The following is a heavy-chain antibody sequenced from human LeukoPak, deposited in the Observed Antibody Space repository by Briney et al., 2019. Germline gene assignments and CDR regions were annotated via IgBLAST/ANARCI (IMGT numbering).Heavy chain of an antibody. CDR3: AKAATYYDSSGYPPY. J-gene: IGHJ1*01. V-gene: IGHV3-23*01. CDR2: ISGSGGST. Sequence: GGSLRLSCAASGFTFSSYAMRWVRQAPGKGLEWVSAISGSGGSTYYADSVKGRFTISRDNSKNTLYLRMNSLRAEDTAVYYCAKAATYYDSSGYPPYWGQGTLVTVSS. CDR1: GFTFSSYA. D-gene: IGHD3-22*01.